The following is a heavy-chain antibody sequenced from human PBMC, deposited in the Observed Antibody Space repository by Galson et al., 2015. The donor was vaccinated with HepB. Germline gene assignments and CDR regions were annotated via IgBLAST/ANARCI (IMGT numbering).Heavy chain of an antibody. Sequence: SVKVSCKASGYTFTSYAMHWVRQAPGQRLEWMGWINAGNGNTKYSQKFQGRVTITGDTSASTAYMELSSLRSEDTAVYYCARDPSRLPAAMNYYYYYGMDVWGQGTTVTVSS. V-gene: IGHV1-3*01. D-gene: IGHD2-2*01. J-gene: IGHJ6*02. CDR1: GYTFTSYA. CDR2: INAGNGNT. CDR3: ARDPSRLPAAMNYYYYYGMDV.